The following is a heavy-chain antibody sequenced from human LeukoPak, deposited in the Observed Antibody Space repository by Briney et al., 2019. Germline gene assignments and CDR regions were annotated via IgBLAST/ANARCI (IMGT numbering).Heavy chain of an antibody. CDR2: INPSGGST. Sequence: GASVKVSCKASGYTFTSYYMHWVRQAPGQGLEWMGIINPSGGSTSYAKKFQSRVTMTRDTSTSTVYMELGSLRSEDTAVYYCAREGSTTDTYYYYGMDVWGQGTTVTVSS. CDR1: GYTFTSYY. V-gene: IGHV1-46*01. J-gene: IGHJ6*02. CDR3: AREGSTTDTYYYYGMDV. D-gene: IGHD1-1*01.